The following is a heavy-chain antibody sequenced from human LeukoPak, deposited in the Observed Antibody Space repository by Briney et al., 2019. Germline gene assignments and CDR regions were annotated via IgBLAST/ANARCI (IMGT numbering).Heavy chain of an antibody. CDR3: AREAGLDYDYVWALY. CDR2: INPSGGST. J-gene: IGHJ4*02. Sequence: ASVKVSCKASGYTFTSYYMHWVRQAPGQGLEWMGIINPSGGSTSYAQKFQGRVTMTRDTSTSTVYMELSSLRSEDTAVYYCAREAGLDYDYVWALYWGQGTLVTVSS. D-gene: IGHD3-16*01. V-gene: IGHV1-46*01. CDR1: GYTFTSYY.